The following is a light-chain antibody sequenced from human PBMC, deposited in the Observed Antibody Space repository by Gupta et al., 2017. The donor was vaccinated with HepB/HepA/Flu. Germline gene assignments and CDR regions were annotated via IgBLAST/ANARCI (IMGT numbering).Light chain of an antibody. V-gene: IGKV3-20*01. CDR1: QNVVTNF. CDR2: GPS. CDR3: QQYGTPPV. Sequence: EIVLTQSPGTLSLSPGERATLSCKASQNVVTNFLAWYQQRPGQAPRLLIYGPSNRAAGIPDRFTGSWSGTYFTLTITRLEPEFSAVYYYQQYGTPPVFGGGTKVEIK. J-gene: IGKJ4*01.